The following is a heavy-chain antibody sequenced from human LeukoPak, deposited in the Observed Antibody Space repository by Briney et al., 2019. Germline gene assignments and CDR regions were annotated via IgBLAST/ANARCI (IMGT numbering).Heavy chain of an antibody. Sequence: GGSLRLSCVASGFTVITDYMSWVRQAPGKGLEWVSVIYTGGRTYNADSVKGRFTISRDSSENTLYLQMNSLRVEDTAMYYCASVDMATNHLDYWGQGTLVTVSS. CDR2: IYTGGRT. D-gene: IGHD5-24*01. J-gene: IGHJ4*02. V-gene: IGHV3-66*01. CDR3: ASVDMATNHLDY. CDR1: GFTVITDY.